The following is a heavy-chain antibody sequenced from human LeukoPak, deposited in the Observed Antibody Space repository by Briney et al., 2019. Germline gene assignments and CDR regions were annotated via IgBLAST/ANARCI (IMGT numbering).Heavy chain of an antibody. CDR3: ARANWIQRGAFDI. Sequence: SETLSLTCTVSGGSISSYYWSWIRQPPGKGLEWIGYIYYSGSTNYNPSLKSRVTISVDTSKNQFSLKLSSVTAADTAVYYCARANWIQRGAFDIWGQGTMVTVSS. V-gene: IGHV4-59*01. J-gene: IGHJ3*02. D-gene: IGHD1-20*01. CDR2: IYYSGST. CDR1: GGSISSYY.